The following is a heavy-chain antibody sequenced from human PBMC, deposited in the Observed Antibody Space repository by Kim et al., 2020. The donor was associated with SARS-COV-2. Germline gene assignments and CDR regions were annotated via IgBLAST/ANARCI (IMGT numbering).Heavy chain of an antibody. J-gene: IGHJ4*02. Sequence: STLYNTSLKSRVTVSVDTSKNQFSLMLSSVTAADTALYYCARGRGNYYFDYWGQGILVTVSS. CDR3: ARGRGNYYFDY. D-gene: IGHD3-10*01. CDR2: ST. V-gene: IGHV4-59*09.